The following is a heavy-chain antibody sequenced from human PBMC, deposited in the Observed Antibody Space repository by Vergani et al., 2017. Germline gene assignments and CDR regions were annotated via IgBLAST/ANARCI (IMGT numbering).Heavy chain of an antibody. CDR3: ARRYYYDSSGPSGDYYGMDV. V-gene: IGHV3-33*01. D-gene: IGHD3-22*01. CDR2: IWYDGSNK. CDR1: GFTFSSYG. Sequence: VQLLESGGGVVQPGRSLRLSCAASGFTFSSYGMHWVRQAPGKGLEWVAVIWYDGSNKYYADSVKGRFTISRDNSKNTLYLQMNSLRAEDTAVYYCARRYYYDSSGPSGDYYGMDVWGQGTTVTVSS. J-gene: IGHJ6*02.